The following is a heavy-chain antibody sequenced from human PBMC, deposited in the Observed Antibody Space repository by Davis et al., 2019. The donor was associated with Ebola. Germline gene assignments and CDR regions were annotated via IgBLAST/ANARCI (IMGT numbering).Heavy chain of an antibody. CDR3: ARDAFSLSRYDTEDH. CDR1: GFTFSMYW. Sequence: GESLKISCAASGFTFSMYWMTWVRQAPGKGLEWVASIKQDGSEKHYVDSVKGRFTISRDNARDSLYLQMDSLRVEDTAIYYCARDAFSLSRYDTEDHWGQGTLVTVSS. CDR2: IKQDGSEK. J-gene: IGHJ4*02. V-gene: IGHV3-7*01. D-gene: IGHD3-9*01.